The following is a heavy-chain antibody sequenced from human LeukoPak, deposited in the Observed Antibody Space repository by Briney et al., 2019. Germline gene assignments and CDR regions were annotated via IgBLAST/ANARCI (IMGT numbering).Heavy chain of an antibody. CDR1: GFTFSSYS. CDR2: ISSSSSTI. Sequence: GGSLRLSCAASGFTFSSYSMNWVRQAPGKGLEWVSYISSSSSTIYYADSVKGRSNISRDNAKNSLYLQMNSLRDEDTAVYYCARDPRTYYDILTGYYTLDYWGQGTLVTVSS. V-gene: IGHV3-48*02. J-gene: IGHJ4*02. D-gene: IGHD3-9*01. CDR3: ARDPRTYYDILTGYYTLDY.